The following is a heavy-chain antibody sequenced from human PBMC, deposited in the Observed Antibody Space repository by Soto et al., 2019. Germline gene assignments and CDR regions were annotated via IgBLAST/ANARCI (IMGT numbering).Heavy chain of an antibody. J-gene: IGHJ6*02. CDR3: AKESRSSAVTATRVYGMDV. V-gene: IGHV3-30*18. Sequence: GGSLRLSCTPSGFTFSAYGMHWVRQAPGKGLEWVAAISHDGTNKYYGDSVRGRFTISRDNSKNTLYLQMNTLRNEDTAVYYCAKESRSSAVTATRVYGMDVWGQGTTVTVYS. D-gene: IGHD2-21*02. CDR2: ISHDGTNK. CDR1: GFTFSAYG.